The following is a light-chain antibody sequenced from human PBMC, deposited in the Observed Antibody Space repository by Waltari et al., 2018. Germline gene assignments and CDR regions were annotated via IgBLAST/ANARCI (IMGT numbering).Light chain of an antibody. V-gene: IGLV2-14*03. CDR1: SSDIGGYNY. Sequence: QSALTQPASVSGSPGQSITISCTGTSSDIGGYNYVSWYQQHPGKAPNLMIFDVSNRPSGFSDRFSGSTSGNTASLTISGLQAEDEADYYCSSYTSSSTLVFGGGTKLTVL. CDR3: SSYTSSSTLV. CDR2: DVS. J-gene: IGLJ3*02.